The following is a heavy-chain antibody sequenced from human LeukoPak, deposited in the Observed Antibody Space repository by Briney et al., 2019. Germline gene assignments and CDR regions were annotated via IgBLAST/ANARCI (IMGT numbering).Heavy chain of an antibody. CDR3: ARVRIAARGFDP. J-gene: IGHJ5*02. CDR1: GFTFSSCT. CDR2: ISSSSSYI. Sequence: GGSLRLSCAASGFTFSSCTMNWVRQAPGKGLEWVSSISSSSSYIYYADSVKGRFTISRDNAKNSLYLQMNSLRAEDTAVYYCARVRIAARGFDPWGQGTLVTVSS. V-gene: IGHV3-21*01. D-gene: IGHD6-6*01.